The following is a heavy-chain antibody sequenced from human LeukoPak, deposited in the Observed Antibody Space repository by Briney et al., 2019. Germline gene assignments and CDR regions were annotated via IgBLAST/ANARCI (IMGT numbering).Heavy chain of an antibody. Sequence: GRSLRLSCAASGFTVSTNDMTWVRQAPGKGLEWVSVLYSDGNTKYADSVQGRFTISRDNSKNTLYLEMNSLSPDDTAVYYCARGVEPLAANTLAYWGQGTLVTVSS. V-gene: IGHV3-53*01. J-gene: IGHJ4*02. CDR3: ARGVEPLAANTLAY. CDR1: GFTVSTND. D-gene: IGHD1-14*01. CDR2: LYSDGNT.